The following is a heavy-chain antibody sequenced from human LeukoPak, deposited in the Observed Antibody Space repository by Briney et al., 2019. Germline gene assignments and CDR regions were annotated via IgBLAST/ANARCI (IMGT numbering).Heavy chain of an antibody. D-gene: IGHD2-2*01. CDR3: ARGRYGYCSSTSCPKWYDY. CDR2: MNPNSGNT. Sequence: ASVKVSCKASGYTFTSYDINWVRQATGQGLEWMGWMNPNSGNTGYAQKFQGRVTMTRNTSISTAYMELSSLRSEDTAVYYCARGRYGYCSSTSCPKWYDYWGQGTLVTVSS. CDR1: GYTFTSYD. J-gene: IGHJ4*02. V-gene: IGHV1-8*02.